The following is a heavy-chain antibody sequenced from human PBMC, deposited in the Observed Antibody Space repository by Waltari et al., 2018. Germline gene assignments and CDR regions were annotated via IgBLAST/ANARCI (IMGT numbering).Heavy chain of an antibody. V-gene: IGHV3-74*01. J-gene: IGHJ3*02. CDR2: INSDGSST. D-gene: IGHD6-19*01. CDR3: ARAGSSGWYYGAFDI. CDR1: GFTFSSYW. Sequence: EVQLVESGGGLVQPGGSLRLSCAASGFTFSSYWMHWVRPAPGKGLVWVSRINSDGSSTSYADSVKGRFTISRDNAKNTLYLQMNSLRAEDTAVYYCARAGSSGWYYGAFDIWGQGTMVTVSS.